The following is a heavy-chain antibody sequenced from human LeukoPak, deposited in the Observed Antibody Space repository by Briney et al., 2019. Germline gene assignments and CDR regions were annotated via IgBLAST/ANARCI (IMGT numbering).Heavy chain of an antibody. J-gene: IGHJ4*02. CDR2: ISSSGSTI. CDR1: GFTVTNNY. D-gene: IGHD3-10*01. V-gene: IGHV3-11*04. Sequence: GGSLRLSCAGSGFTVTNNYMNWIRQAPGKGLEWVSYISSSGSTIYYADSVKGRFTISRDNAKNSLYLQMNSLRAEDTAVYYCARGGGYGSGSFYSYYFDYWGQGTLVTVSS. CDR3: ARGGGYGSGSFYSYYFDY.